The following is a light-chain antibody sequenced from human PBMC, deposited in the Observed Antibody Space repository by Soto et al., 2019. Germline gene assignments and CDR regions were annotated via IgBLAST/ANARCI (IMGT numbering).Light chain of an antibody. CDR1: QSVSSNY. CDR2: GVS. V-gene: IGKV3D-15*01. J-gene: IGKJ1*01. CDR3: QQFNNWPQT. Sequence: ANVCCCARQSVSSNYFAWYQQKPGQAPRLLIYGVSSRATGIPDRFSGSGSGTDFTLTISSLQSEDFAVYFCQQFNNWPQTSGQGTKVDIK.